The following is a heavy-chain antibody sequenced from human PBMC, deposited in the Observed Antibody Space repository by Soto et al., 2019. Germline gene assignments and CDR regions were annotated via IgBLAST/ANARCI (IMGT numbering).Heavy chain of an antibody. Sequence: HPGVSLRLSCAASGFTFSSYSMNWVRQAPGKGLEWVSYISSSSTIYYADSVKGRFTISRDNAKNSLYLQMNSLRAEDTAVYYCASQSSEWLLFATWGQGAVVTVSS. CDR2: ISSSSTI. CDR1: GFTFSSYS. CDR3: ASQSSEWLLFAT. D-gene: IGHD5-12*01. J-gene: IGHJ5*02. V-gene: IGHV3-48*01.